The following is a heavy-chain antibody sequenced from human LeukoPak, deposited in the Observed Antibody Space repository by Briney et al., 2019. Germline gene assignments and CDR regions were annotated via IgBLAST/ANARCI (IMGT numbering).Heavy chain of an antibody. CDR1: GGSISSSSYY. Sequence: SETLSLTCTVSGGSISSSSYYWGWIRQPPGKGLEWIGSIYYSGSTYYNPSLKSRVTISVDTSKNQFSLKLSSVTAADTAVYYCARRGQYCSSTSCPYAPFEYWGQGTLVTVSS. D-gene: IGHD2-2*01. CDR3: ARRGQYCSSTSCPYAPFEY. CDR2: IYYSGST. J-gene: IGHJ4*02. V-gene: IGHV4-39*01.